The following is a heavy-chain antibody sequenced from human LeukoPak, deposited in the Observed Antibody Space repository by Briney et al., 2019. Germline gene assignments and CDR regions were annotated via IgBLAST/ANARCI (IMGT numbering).Heavy chain of an antibody. CDR2: INPNSGGT. Sequence: ASVKVSCKASGYTFTGYYMHWVRHAPGQGLEWMGWINPNSGGTNYAQKFQGRVTMTRDTSISTAYMELSRLRSDDTAVYYCARVDGYCSSTSCYGFYYYMDVWGKGTTVTVSS. CDR1: GYTFTGYY. D-gene: IGHD2-2*01. V-gene: IGHV1-2*02. CDR3: ARVDGYCSSTSCYGFYYYMDV. J-gene: IGHJ6*03.